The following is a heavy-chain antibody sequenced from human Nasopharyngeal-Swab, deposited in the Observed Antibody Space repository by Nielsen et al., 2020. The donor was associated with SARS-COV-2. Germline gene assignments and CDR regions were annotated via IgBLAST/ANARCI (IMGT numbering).Heavy chain of an antibody. Sequence: GGSLSLSCAASGFTFSSYAMSWVRQAPGKGLEWVSVIYSGGSSTYYADSVKGRFTISRDNSKNTLYLQMNSLRAEDTAVYYCAKAGFGELWLDYWGQGTLVTVSS. D-gene: IGHD3-10*01. CDR1: GFTFSSYA. CDR3: AKAGFGELWLDY. J-gene: IGHJ4*02. CDR2: IYSGGSST. V-gene: IGHV3-23*03.